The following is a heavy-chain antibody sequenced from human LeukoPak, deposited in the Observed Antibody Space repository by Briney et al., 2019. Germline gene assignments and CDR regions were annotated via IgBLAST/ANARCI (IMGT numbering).Heavy chain of an antibody. J-gene: IGHJ3*02. CDR1: GYSISSGYF. CDR3: AGDWVHPGHGATIFGVADRAFDI. Sequence: SETLSLTCTVSGYSISSGYFWGWTRQPPGKGLEWIGSLYHSGSTYCNPSLKSRVTISVDTSKNQFSLKLSSVTAADTAVYYCAGDWVHPGHGATIFGVADRAFDIWGQGTMVTVSS. CDR2: LYHSGST. V-gene: IGHV4-38-2*02. D-gene: IGHD3-3*01.